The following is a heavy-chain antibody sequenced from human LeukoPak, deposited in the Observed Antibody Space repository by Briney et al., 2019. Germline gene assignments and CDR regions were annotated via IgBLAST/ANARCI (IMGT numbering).Heavy chain of an antibody. D-gene: IGHD1-26*01. Sequence: PGGSLRLSCAASGFTVSSNYMSWVRQAPGKGLEWVSVIYSGGSTYYADSVKGRFTISRDNSKNTLYLQMNSLRAEDTAVYYCARDRRYSGSYYIDYWGQGTLVTVSS. J-gene: IGHJ4*02. CDR1: GFTVSSNY. CDR2: IYSGGST. V-gene: IGHV3-53*01. CDR3: ARDRRYSGSYYIDY.